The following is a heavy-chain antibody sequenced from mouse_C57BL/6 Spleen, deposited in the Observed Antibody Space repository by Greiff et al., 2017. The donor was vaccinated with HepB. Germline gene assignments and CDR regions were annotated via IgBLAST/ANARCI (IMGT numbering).Heavy chain of an antibody. CDR1: GFTFSDYY. CDR2: INYDGSST. D-gene: IGHD1-1*01. V-gene: IGHV5-16*01. J-gene: IGHJ2*01. Sequence: EVKLVESEGGLVQPGSSMKLSCTASGFTFSDYYMAWVRQVPEKGLEWVANINYDGSSTYYLDSLKSRFIISRDNAKNILYLQMSSLKSEDTATYYCARGPYYYGSSPFDYWGQGTTLTVSS. CDR3: ARGPYYYGSSPFDY.